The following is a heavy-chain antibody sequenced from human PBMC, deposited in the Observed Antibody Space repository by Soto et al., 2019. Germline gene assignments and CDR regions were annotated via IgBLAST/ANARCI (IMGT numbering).Heavy chain of an antibody. CDR1: GFSFSGYY. Sequence: QVQLMESGGGLVKPGGSLRLSCAASGFSFSGYYMSWTRQAPGKGPEWISYISGSGSSVSYTDSVKGGFTISRDNTKNSLYLQCISLRSDDAGVYYCARWIGGSDYWGQGTLVTVSS. CDR2: ISGSGSSV. D-gene: IGHD1-1*01. CDR3: ARWIGGSDY. V-gene: IGHV3-11*01. J-gene: IGHJ4*02.